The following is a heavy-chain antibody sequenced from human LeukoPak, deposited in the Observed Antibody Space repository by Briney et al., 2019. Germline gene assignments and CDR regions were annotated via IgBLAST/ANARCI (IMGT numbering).Heavy chain of an antibody. J-gene: IGHJ4*02. Sequence: SETLSLTCTVSGGSISSYYWSWFRQPPGKGLEWIGYIYYSGSTNYNPSLKSRVTISVDTSKNQFSLKLSSVTAADTAVYYCATLSSSWYPYYFDYWGQGTLVTVSS. CDR3: ATLSSSWYPYYFDY. CDR2: IYYSGST. V-gene: IGHV4-59*08. CDR1: GGSISSYY. D-gene: IGHD6-13*01.